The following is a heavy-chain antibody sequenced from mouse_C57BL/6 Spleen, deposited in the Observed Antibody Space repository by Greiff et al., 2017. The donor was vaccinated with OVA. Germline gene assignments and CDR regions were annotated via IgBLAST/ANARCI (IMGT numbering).Heavy chain of an antibody. D-gene: IGHD2-3*01. V-gene: IGHV1-82*01. Sequence: VQLQQSGPELVKPGASVKISCKASGYAFTSSWLNWVKQRPGQGLEWIGRIYPGDGDTNYNGKFKGKATLTADKSSSTAYMQLSSLTSEDSAVYVYARDGGYPAWFAYWGQGTPVTVSA. J-gene: IGHJ3*01. CDR1: GYAFTSSW. CDR2: IYPGDGDT. CDR3: ARDGGYPAWFAY.